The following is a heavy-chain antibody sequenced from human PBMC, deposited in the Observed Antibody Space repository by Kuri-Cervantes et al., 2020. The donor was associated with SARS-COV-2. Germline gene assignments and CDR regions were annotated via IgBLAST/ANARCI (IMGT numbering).Heavy chain of an antibody. J-gene: IGHJ4*02. CDR1: GFTFSSNA. CDR2: FSGRGVSI. CDR3: AKDWACRVFYLFDH. V-gene: IGHV3-23*01. D-gene: IGHD3-22*01. Sequence: ETLSLTCAASGFTFSSNAMSWVRQAPGKGLEWVSGFSGRGVSIYYAESVKGRFTISRDNSKNTLYLQMNSLRAEDTAVYYCAKDWACRVFYLFDHWGQGTLATVSS.